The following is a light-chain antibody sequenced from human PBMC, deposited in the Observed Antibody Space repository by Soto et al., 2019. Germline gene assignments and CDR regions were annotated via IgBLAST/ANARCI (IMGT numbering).Light chain of an antibody. V-gene: IGKV4-1*01. CDR3: QQYYSTPYT. J-gene: IGKJ2*01. CDR2: WAS. CDR1: QSVLYSSNNENY. Sequence: DIVMTQSRDSLAVSLGESATINCKSSQSVLYSSNNENYLAWYQQKPGQPPKLLIYWASTRESGVPDRFSGSGSGTDFTRTISSLHAEDVAVYYCQQYYSTPYTFGQGTKLAIK.